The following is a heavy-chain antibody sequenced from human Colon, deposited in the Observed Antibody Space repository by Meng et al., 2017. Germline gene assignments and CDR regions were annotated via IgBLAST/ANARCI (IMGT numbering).Heavy chain of an antibody. V-gene: IGHV4-61*05. CDR3: ARHGGYYQDF. CDR2: ARIDYANT. CDR1: GASVRSPDHQ. D-gene: IGHD4-23*01. Sequence: QVQLQESGPGLVRPSETLSLICAVSGASVRSPDHQWGWVRQPPGKGLEWIGYARIDYANTNYNPSLKSRATMSLDKSRNQFSLRLTSVTAADTAVYYCARHGGYYQDFWGQGTLVTVSS. J-gene: IGHJ4*02.